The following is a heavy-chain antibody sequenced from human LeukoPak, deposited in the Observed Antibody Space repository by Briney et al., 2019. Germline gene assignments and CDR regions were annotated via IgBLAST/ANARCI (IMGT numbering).Heavy chain of an antibody. Sequence: GGSLRLSCAASGFPFAPFWMTWVRQAPGKGPEFVATMNRDGSEVAYGNSVRGRFTISRDNAKNSLYLQMYSLRAEDTAVYYCARDSSSRPFDYWGQGTLVTVSS. J-gene: IGHJ4*02. D-gene: IGHD6-6*01. CDR1: GFPFAPFW. V-gene: IGHV3-7*01. CDR3: ARDSSSRPFDY. CDR2: MNRDGSEV.